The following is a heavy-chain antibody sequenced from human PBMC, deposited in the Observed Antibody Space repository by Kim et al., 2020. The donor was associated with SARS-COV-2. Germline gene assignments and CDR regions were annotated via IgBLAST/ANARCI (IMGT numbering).Heavy chain of an antibody. Sequence: YADSVKGRFTISRDNSKNTLYLQMNGLRAEDTAVYYWARGGGSYLYYFDYWGQGTLVTVSS. J-gene: IGHJ4*02. CDR3: ARGGGSYLYYFDY. V-gene: IGHV3-30*01. D-gene: IGHD1-26*01.